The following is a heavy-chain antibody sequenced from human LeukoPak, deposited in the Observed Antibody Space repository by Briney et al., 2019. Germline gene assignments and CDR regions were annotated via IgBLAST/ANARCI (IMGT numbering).Heavy chain of an antibody. CDR2: MYHIGRS. Sequence: SETLSLTCAVSGDSISSSNWWTWVRQPPGKGLEWIGEMYHIGRSNHNPSLKSRVTISIDKSKNQFSLKLTSVTAADTAVYYCVRAIYGSGSSDAFDIWGQGTMVTVSS. J-gene: IGHJ3*02. CDR3: VRAIYGSGSSDAFDI. V-gene: IGHV4-4*02. D-gene: IGHD3-10*01. CDR1: GDSISSSNW.